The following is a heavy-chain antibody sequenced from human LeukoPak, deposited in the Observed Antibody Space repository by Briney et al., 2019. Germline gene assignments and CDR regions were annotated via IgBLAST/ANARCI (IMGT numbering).Heavy chain of an antibody. V-gene: IGHV3-21*01. D-gene: IGHD3-10*01. CDR3: ARVDYGSGSYGYYYYYYMDV. Sequence: GGSLRLSCAASGFTFSRYAMSWVRQAPGKGLEWVSSISSRGSYIYYADSVKGRFTISRDNAENSLYLQMNSLRAEDTAVYYCARVDYGSGSYGYYYYYYMDVWGKGTTVTISS. J-gene: IGHJ6*03. CDR1: GFTFSRYA. CDR2: ISSRGSYI.